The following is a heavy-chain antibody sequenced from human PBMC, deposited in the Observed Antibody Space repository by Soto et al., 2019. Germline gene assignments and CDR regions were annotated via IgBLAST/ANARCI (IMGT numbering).Heavy chain of an antibody. D-gene: IGHD3-3*01. CDR2: ILYEGSNK. J-gene: IGHJ6*02. CDR3: AKDLRDVLRFLEWLPRGLYGMDV. CDR1: TFTFSSYG. V-gene: IGHV3-30*02. Sequence: GESPWLSCAASTFTFSSYGMHWVRQAPGEGREWVAFILYEGSNKYYADSVKGRFTISRDNSKNTLYLQINSLRAEETAVYYCAKDLRDVLRFLEWLPRGLYGMDVWGQGPQVTVSS.